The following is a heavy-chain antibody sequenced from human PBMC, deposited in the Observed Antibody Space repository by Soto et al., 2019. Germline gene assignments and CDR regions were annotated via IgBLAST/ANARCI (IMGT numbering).Heavy chain of an antibody. CDR3: TGFKSYDILTGQYVRTLDI. CDR1: GGSINSAGYY. V-gene: IGHV4-31*03. J-gene: IGHJ3*02. Sequence: QVQLQESGPGLVKPSQTLSLTCTVSGGSINSAGYYWSWLRQHPGKGLEWIGYIYYSWSTYYNPCHRSRYTIQVETIQSKLFLKLRYVNAADTAVYYGTGFKSYDILTGQYVRTLDIWGQGTMVTVSS. D-gene: IGHD3-9*01. CDR2: IYYSWST.